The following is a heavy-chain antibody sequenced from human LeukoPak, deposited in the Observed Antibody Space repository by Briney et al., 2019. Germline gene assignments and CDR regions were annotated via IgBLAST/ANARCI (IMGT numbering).Heavy chain of an antibody. D-gene: IGHD2-21*01. CDR3: ARWGYGGKFGY. CDR1: GFTFSSYA. J-gene: IGHJ4*02. V-gene: IGHV3-23*01. CDR2: ISGSGGST. Sequence: GGSLRLSCAASGFTFSSYAMSWVRQAPGKGLEWVSAISGSGGSTYYADSVKGRFAISRDNSKNTLHLQMDNLRAADTAVYYCARWGYGGKFGYWGQGTLVTVSS.